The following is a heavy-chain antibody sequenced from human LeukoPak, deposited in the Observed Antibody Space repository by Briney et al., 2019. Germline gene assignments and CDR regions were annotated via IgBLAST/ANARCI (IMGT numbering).Heavy chain of an antibody. J-gene: IGHJ6*04. Sequence: ASVEVSCKASGGTFSSYAISWVRQAPGQGLEWMGGIIPIFGTANYAQKFQGRVTITTDESTSTAYMELSSLRSEDTAVYYCARGEPYGSGSYLDVWGKGTTVTVSS. CDR3: ARGEPYGSGSYLDV. CDR1: GGTFSSYA. CDR2: IIPIFGTA. V-gene: IGHV1-69*05. D-gene: IGHD3-10*01.